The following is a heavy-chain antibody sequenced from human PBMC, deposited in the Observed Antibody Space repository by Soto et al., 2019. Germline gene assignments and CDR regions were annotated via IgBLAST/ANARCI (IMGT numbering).Heavy chain of an antibody. V-gene: IGHV1-3*01. J-gene: IGHJ4*02. CDR1: GYTFTTYA. CDR3: ARDCSSTSCYRSFDY. D-gene: IGHD2-2*02. CDR2: INPVNGNT. Sequence: ASVKVSCKASGYTFTTYAMHWVRQAPGQRLEWMGWINPVNGNTKYSQKFQGRVTITRDTSASTAYMELSSLRSEDTAVYYCARDCSSTSCYRSFDYWGQGTLVTV.